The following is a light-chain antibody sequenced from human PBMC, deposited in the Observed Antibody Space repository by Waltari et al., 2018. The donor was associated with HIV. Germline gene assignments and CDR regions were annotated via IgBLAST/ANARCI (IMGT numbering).Light chain of an antibody. V-gene: IGKV1-33*01. J-gene: IGKJ1*01. CDR1: RDISNH. CDR2: DAS. CDR3: QQYANVPWT. Sequence: DIQMTQSPSSLSASVVDRVTITCQASRDISNHLNWYQQKPGTAPQLLIYDASNVETGIPSRFSGSGSGTDFTFTISSLQPEDSAIYSCQQYANVPWTFGQGTRVEIK.